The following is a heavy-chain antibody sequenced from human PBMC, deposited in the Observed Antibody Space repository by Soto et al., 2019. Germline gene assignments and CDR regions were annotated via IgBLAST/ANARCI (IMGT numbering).Heavy chain of an antibody. CDR2: ISHYGNT. CDR1: GGSMRNDDW. J-gene: IGHJ5*02. CDR3: ARNGDCTSGICYVGWFDP. D-gene: IGHD2-2*01. Sequence: QVQLQESGPGLVEPSGTLSLTCGVSGGSMRNDDWWSWVRQTPGKGLEWIGEISHYGNTNYNPSLKSRVTMSIDTSKNQFSLKVRSLTAADPAMYYCARNGDCTSGICYVGWFDPCGQGTLVSVSS. V-gene: IGHV4-4*02.